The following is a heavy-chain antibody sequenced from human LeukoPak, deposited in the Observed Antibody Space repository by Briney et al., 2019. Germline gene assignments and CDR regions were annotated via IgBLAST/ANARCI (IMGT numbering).Heavy chain of an antibody. D-gene: IGHD5-24*01. J-gene: IGHJ4*02. CDR3: AREGRDGYNRYDN. Sequence: ASVTVSCKASGYTFSIYGISWVRQAPGQGLEWMGWISAYNGNRDYAQKLQGRVTMTTDTSTSTAYMELRSLRSDDTAVYYCAREGRDGYNRYDNWGQGTLVTVSS. V-gene: IGHV1-18*01. CDR2: ISAYNGNR. CDR1: GYTFSIYG.